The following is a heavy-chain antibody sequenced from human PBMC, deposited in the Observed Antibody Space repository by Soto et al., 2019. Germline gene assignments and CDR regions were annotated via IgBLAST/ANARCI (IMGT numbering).Heavy chain of an antibody. CDR2: VSGGGGST. D-gene: IGHD3-9*01. J-gene: IGHJ4*02. Sequence: RGSLRLSCATSGSGFTFSAYAMSWVRQAPGKGLEWVSGVSGGGGSTYYTDSVKGRFTISRDNSKNTLYLQMSSLRAEDTAVYYCAKSAHWLGTHTDYWGQGTLFTVSS. V-gene: IGHV3-23*01. CDR3: AKSAHWLGTHTDY. CDR1: GSGFTFSAYA.